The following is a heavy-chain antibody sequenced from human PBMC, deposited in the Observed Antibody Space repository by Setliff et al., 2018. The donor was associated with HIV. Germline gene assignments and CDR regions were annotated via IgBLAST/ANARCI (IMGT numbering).Heavy chain of an antibody. CDR1: GGSFSGYY. Sequence: PSETLSLTCAVYGGSFSGYYWSWIRQPPGKGLEWIGEINHSGSTNYNPSPKSRVTMSVDPSKNQFSLNLTSVTAADTAVYYCAREGRVVQSKLPYYFDHWGHGTLVTVSS. CDR3: AREGRVVQSKLPYYFDH. CDR2: INHSGST. J-gene: IGHJ4*01. V-gene: IGHV4-34*01. D-gene: IGHD2-2*01.